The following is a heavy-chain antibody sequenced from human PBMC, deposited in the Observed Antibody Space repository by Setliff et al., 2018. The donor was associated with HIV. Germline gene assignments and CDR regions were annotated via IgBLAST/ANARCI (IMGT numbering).Heavy chain of an antibody. D-gene: IGHD3-9*01. V-gene: IGHV2-70*04. CDR1: GFSLNTPGMR. Sequence: ESGPTLVNPTQTLTLTCTFSGFSLNTPGMRVSWIRQPPGKALEWLARIDWDDNKFYNTSLRTRLTISKDTSKNLVVLTMTNMDPVDTATYYCARMRYFDWIMIDSWGQGTLVTVSS. CDR2: IDWDDNK. CDR3: ARMRYFDWIMIDS. J-gene: IGHJ4*02.